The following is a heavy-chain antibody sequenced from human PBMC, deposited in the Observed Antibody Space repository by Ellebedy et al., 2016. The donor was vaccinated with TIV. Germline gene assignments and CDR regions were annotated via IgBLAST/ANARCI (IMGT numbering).Heavy chain of an antibody. CDR1: GYTFTTYG. Sequence: ASVKVSCKASGYTFTTYGISWVRQAPGQGLEWMGWISAYNGNTNYAQKLQGRVTMTRDTSTSTVYMELSSLRSEDTAVYYCARNYGDYVDRLFDYWGQGTLVTVSS. CDR3: ARNYGDYVDRLFDY. D-gene: IGHD4-17*01. J-gene: IGHJ4*02. V-gene: IGHV1-18*04. CDR2: ISAYNGNT.